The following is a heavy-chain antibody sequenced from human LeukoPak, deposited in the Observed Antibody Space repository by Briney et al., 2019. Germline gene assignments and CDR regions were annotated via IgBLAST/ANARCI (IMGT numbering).Heavy chain of an antibody. CDR1: GFTFSTYA. D-gene: IGHD2/OR15-2a*01. J-gene: IGHJ4*02. CDR3: ARGSPLSYYFDY. CDR2: ISTSGDTT. Sequence: GESLRLSCAASGFTFSTYAMHWVRQAPGKGLKWVSIISTSGDTTYYAGSVKGRFTISRDNSKNTLFLQMNSLRAEDTAVYYCARGSPLSYYFDYRGQGTLVTVSS. V-gene: IGHV3-23*01.